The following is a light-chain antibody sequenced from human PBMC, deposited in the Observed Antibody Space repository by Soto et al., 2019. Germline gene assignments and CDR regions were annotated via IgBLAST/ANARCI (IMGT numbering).Light chain of an antibody. Sequence: QSALTQPRSVSGSLGQSVTISCTGTSSDVGTYNYVSWYQQHPGKAPKVMIYDVSERPSGVPDRFSGSKSGNTASLTISGLQAEDEADYYCCSYAGSTTYVLGSGTQLTVL. CDR1: SSDVGTYNY. CDR3: CSYAGSTTYV. V-gene: IGLV2-11*01. CDR2: DVS. J-gene: IGLJ7*01.